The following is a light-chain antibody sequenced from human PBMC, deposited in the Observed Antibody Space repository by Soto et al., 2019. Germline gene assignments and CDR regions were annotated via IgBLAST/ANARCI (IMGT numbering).Light chain of an antibody. V-gene: IGLV2-14*01. CDR3: SSYTSRSTRV. Sequence: QSVLTQPASVSGSPGQSITISCTGTSSDVGYYNYVSWYLQHPGKAPKLIIYEVSNRPSGVSNRFSGSKSANTASLTISGLQAEDEADYYCSSYTSRSTRVFGSGTKVTVL. J-gene: IGLJ1*01. CDR1: SSDVGYYNY. CDR2: EVS.